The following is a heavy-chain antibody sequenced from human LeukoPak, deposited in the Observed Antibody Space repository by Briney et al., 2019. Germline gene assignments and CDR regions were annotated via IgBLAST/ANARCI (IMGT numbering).Heavy chain of an antibody. CDR1: GYTFSSYA. D-gene: IGHD5-18*01. V-gene: IGHV3-23*01. J-gene: IGHJ4*02. CDR2: ISGSGGIT. CDR3: AKDLRRGIQLWLDY. Sequence: PGGALRLSCAASGYTFSSYAMSWVRQAPGKGLEWVSAISGSGGITYYADSVKGRFTISRDNSKNTLYLQMNSLRAEDTAVYYCAKDLRRGIQLWLDYWGQGTPVTVSS.